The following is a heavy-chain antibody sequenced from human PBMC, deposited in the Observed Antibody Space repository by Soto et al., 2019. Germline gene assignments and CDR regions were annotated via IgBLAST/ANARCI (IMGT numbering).Heavy chain of an antibody. CDR2: ISSSGSTI. V-gene: IGHV3-11*01. CDR1: GFTFSYYY. D-gene: IGHD6-13*01. CDR3: ARESEYSSSWYNWFDP. J-gene: IGHJ5*02. Sequence: GGSLRLSCAASGFTFSYYYMSWIRQAPGKGLEWVSYISSSGSTIYYADSVKGRFTISRDNAKNSLYLQMNSLRAEDTAVYYCARESEYSSSWYNWFDPWGQGTLVTVSS.